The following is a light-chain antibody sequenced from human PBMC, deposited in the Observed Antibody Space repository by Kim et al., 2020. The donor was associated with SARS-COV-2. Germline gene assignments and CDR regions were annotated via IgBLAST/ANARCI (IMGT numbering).Light chain of an antibody. CDR1: SGSIASNF. J-gene: IGLJ2*01. CDR3: QSYDASVI. V-gene: IGLV6-57*04. Sequence: NFMLTQPHAVSESPGKTVTISCTRSSGSIASNFVHWYQQRPGSAPTTVIYDDKQRPSGVPDRFSGSIDSSSNSAALTISGLQTEDEADYYCQSYDASVIFGGGTQLTVL. CDR2: DDK.